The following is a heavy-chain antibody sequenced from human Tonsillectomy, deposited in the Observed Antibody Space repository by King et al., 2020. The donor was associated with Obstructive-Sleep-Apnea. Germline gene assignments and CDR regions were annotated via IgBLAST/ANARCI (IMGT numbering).Heavy chain of an antibody. CDR3: AKEKGSCSSTSCYAVPFDY. V-gene: IGHV3-30*18. D-gene: IGHD2-2*01. J-gene: IGHJ4*02. Sequence: VQLVESGGGVVQPGRSLRLSCAASGFTFSSYGMHWVRQAPGKGLEWVAVISYDGSNKYYADSVKGRFTISRGNSKNTLYLQMNSLRAEDTAVYYCAKEKGSCSSTSCYAVPFDYWGQGTLVTVSS. CDR2: ISYDGSNK. CDR1: GFTFSSYG.